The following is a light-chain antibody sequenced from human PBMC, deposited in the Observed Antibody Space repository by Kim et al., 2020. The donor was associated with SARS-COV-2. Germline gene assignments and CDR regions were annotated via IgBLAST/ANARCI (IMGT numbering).Light chain of an antibody. V-gene: IGKV1-39*01. CDR2: AAS. J-gene: IGKJ4*01. Sequence: DIQMTQSPSSLSASVGDRVTIACRASQSISNYLNWYQQKPGKAPNLLIYAASSLQGGVTSRFSGSGSGTDFTLTISSLQPEDFAAYYCQQSHTAPSLTFGGGTKLGI. CDR3: QQSHTAPSLT. CDR1: QSISNY.